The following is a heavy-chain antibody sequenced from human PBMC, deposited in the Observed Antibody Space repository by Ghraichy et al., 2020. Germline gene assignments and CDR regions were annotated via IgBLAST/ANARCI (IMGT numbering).Heavy chain of an antibody. D-gene: IGHD4-17*01. CDR3: ARRPRMSPVTTND. J-gene: IGHJ4*02. CDR2: IYYSGNT. V-gene: IGHV4-39*01. CDR1: GGFISGYNNY. Sequence: SETLSLTCTVSGGFISGYNNYWGWVRQPPGKGLDWIGAIYYSGNTYYAPSLQSRVTISVDTSQNQFFLSLTSVTAADTAVYFCARRPRMSPVTTNDWGQGTRVTVSS.